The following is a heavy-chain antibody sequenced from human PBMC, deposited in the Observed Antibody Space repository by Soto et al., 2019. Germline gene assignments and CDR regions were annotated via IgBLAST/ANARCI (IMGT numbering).Heavy chain of an antibody. D-gene: IGHD1-26*01. Sequence: QVQLVQSGAEVKKPGASVKVSCKASGYTFTSYAMHWVRQAPGQRLERMGWINAGNGNTKYSQKFQGRVTITRDTSASTAYMELSSLRSEDTAVYYCARASTQPCELLYFDYWGQGTLVTVSS. CDR2: INAGNGNT. V-gene: IGHV1-3*01. J-gene: IGHJ4*02. CDR1: GYTFTSYA. CDR3: ARASTQPCELLYFDY.